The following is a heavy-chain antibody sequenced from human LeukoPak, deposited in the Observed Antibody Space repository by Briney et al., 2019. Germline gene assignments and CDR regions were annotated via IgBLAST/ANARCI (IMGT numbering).Heavy chain of an antibody. J-gene: IGHJ4*02. Sequence: GGSLRLSCAASGFYFNTYAMHWVRQAPGKGLEWVAFVRFDGSNTRYADSVKGRFTISRDNSKNTLFLQMSNLRPEDTAVYYCAKSSGSSSWYDYFDYWGQGTLATVSS. V-gene: IGHV3-30*02. CDR1: GFYFNTYA. D-gene: IGHD6-19*01. CDR2: VRFDGSNT. CDR3: AKSSGSSSWYDYFDY.